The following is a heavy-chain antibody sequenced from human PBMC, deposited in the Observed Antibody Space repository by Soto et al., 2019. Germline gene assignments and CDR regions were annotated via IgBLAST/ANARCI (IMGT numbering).Heavy chain of an antibody. CDR2: IVPMFGTT. V-gene: IGHV1-69*01. J-gene: IGHJ3*01. CDR1: GDTFNSYG. D-gene: IGHD6-13*01. Sequence: QVQLVQSGPELKKPGSSVKVSCKAPGDTFNSYGISWVRQAPGQGLEWMGGIVPMFGTTNLALKFEDRVTKTADEVTTTVYMEIRGLTSEDTAVYYCARDLADVHLWDAFDVWGHGTRVTVSS. CDR3: ARDLADVHLWDAFDV.